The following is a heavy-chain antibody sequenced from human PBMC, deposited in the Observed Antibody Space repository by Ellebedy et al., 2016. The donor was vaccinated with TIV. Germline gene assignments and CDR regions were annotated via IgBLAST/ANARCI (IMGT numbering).Heavy chain of an antibody. CDR2: ISGSGDST. J-gene: IGHJ4*02. CDR1: GFSFSSYA. Sequence: GESLKISCAASGFSFSSYAMSWVRQAPGKGLEWVSGISGSGDSTSYADSVKGRFTISRDNSKNKLYLQMSGLGAEETAVYYCARDPPILIMLVVADYWGQGTLVTVSS. V-gene: IGHV3-23*01. CDR3: ARDPPILIMLVVADY. D-gene: IGHD3-22*01.